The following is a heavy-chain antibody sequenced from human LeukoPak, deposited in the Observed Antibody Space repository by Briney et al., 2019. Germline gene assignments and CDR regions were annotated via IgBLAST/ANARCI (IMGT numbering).Heavy chain of an antibody. CDR2: IKQDGSEK. V-gene: IGHV3-7*03. J-gene: IGHJ4*02. D-gene: IGHD5-18*01. CDR3: ARAPDTEFDY. Sequence: GGSLRLSCAASGFTFSSYWMSWVRQAPGKGLEWVATIKQDGSEKDFVDSVKGRFTISRDNSKNTLYLQMNSLRAEDTAVYYCARAPDTEFDYWGQGTLVTVSS. CDR1: GFTFSSYW.